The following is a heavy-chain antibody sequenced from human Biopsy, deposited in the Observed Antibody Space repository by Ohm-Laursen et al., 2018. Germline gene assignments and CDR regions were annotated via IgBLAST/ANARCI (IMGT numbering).Heavy chain of an antibody. V-gene: IGHV1-18*01. J-gene: IGHJ4*02. Sequence: ASVKVSCNASGYTFTTYGISWVRQAPGQGLEWMGWINTYSGNTNYGKKFHDRVIMTSDTSTSTAYLEHRSLRSDDTAVYYCARNYYPYVDYLKDVPLCDSWGQGTLVTVSS. CDR2: INTYSGNT. D-gene: IGHD4-17*01. CDR1: GYTFTTYG. CDR3: ARNYYPYVDYLKDVPLCDS.